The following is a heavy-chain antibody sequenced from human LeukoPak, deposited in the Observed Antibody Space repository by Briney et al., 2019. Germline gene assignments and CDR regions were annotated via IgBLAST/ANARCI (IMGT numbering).Heavy chain of an antibody. J-gene: IGHJ4*02. Sequence: SETLSLACTVSGGSISSSSYYWGWIRQPPGKGLEWIGSIYYSGSTYYNPSLKSRVTISVDTSKNQFSLKLSSVTAADAAVYYCARLIAAAGNFDYWGQGTLVTVSS. CDR2: IYYSGST. CDR3: ARLIAAAGNFDY. V-gene: IGHV4-39*01. D-gene: IGHD6-13*01. CDR1: GGSISSSSYY.